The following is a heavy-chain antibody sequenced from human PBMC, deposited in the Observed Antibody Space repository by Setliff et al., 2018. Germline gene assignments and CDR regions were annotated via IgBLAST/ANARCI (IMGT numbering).Heavy chain of an antibody. CDR3: TTSISEDYDYGENEGVYYYYYYMDV. CDR2: IQYDGTKK. Sequence: GGSLRLSCAASGFTSSSYGMHWVRQAPGKGLEWVTFIQYDGTKKNYADSVNGRFTVSRNNSKNTLYLQMNSLRAEDTAVYYCTTSISEDYDYGENEGVYYYYYYMDVWGKGTTVTVS. CDR1: GFTSSSYG. V-gene: IGHV3-30*02. J-gene: IGHJ6*03. D-gene: IGHD4-17*01.